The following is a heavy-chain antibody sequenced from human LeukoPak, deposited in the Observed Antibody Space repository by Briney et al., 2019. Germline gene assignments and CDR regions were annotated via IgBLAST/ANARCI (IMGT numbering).Heavy chain of an antibody. Sequence: GESLKISCKASGCSFFNYWIGWVRQMPGKGLEWMGFIYPGDSDTRYSPSFQGQVTISADESISTAYLQWTSLKASDTAIYYCARPAYGDFGYFDYWGQGDLVTVSS. V-gene: IGHV5-51*01. CDR1: GCSFFNYW. D-gene: IGHD4-17*01. CDR3: ARPAYGDFGYFDY. CDR2: IYPGDSDT. J-gene: IGHJ4*02.